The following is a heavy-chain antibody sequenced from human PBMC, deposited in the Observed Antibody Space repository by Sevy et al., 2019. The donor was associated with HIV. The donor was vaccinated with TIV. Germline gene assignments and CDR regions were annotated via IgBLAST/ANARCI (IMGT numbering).Heavy chain of an antibody. D-gene: IGHD3-10*01. CDR2: INLDGSET. J-gene: IGHJ4*02. CDR3: AILFYGSADY. V-gene: IGHV3-7*01. CDR1: GFTFSSYW. Sequence: GGSLRLSCAASGFTFSSYWMSWVRQAPGKGLQWRATINLDGSETFYVDSVKGRFTISRHNPRKSVYLQMTSLSAEDTAVYYCAILFYGSADYWGQGTLVTVSS.